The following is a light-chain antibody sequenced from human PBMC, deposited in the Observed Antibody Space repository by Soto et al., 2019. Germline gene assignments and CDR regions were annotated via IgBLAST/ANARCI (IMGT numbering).Light chain of an antibody. CDR1: QSVSSY. Sequence: EIVLTQSPATLSLSPGERATLSCRASQSVSSYLAWYQQKPGKAPRLLIYEAPNRATGIPARFSGSGSGTDFTLAISSLEPEDFAVYYCQQLSNWPPLTLVAGTKVESK. CDR2: EAP. V-gene: IGKV3-11*01. J-gene: IGKJ4*01. CDR3: QQLSNWPPLT.